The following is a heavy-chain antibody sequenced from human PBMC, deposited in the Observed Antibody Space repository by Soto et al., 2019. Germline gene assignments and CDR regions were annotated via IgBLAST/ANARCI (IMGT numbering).Heavy chain of an antibody. CDR2: ISAYNGNT. D-gene: IGHD6-6*01. CDR1: GYTFTSYG. V-gene: IGHV1-18*01. CDR3: PRDQALAQFDY. Sequence: QVQLVQSGAEVKKPGASVKVSCKASGYTFTSYGISWVRQAPGQGLEWMGCISAYNGNTTYAQNLQGRVTMTTDTSTSTAYMELRSLRSDDPAVYYCPRDQALAQFDYWGQGTLVTVSS. J-gene: IGHJ4*02.